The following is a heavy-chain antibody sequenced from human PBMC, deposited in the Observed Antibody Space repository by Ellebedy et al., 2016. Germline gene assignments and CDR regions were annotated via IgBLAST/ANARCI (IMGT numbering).Heavy chain of an antibody. D-gene: IGHD6-25*01. CDR1: GFTFSSYA. CDR3: ARVHPAGAFDI. J-gene: IGHJ3*02. V-gene: IGHV3-30*04. CDR2: ISYDGSNK. Sequence: GESLKISCAASGFTFSSYAMHWVRQAPGKGLEWVAVISYDGSNKYYADSVKGRFTISRDNSKNTLYLQMNSLRAEDTAVYYCARVHPAGAFDIWGQGTMVTVSS.